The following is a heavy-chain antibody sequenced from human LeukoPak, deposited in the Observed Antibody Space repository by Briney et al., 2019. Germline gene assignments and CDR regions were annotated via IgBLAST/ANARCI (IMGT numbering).Heavy chain of an antibody. J-gene: IGHJ6*02. Sequence: ASVKVSCKASGYTFTGYYMHWVRQAPGQGLEWMGWINPNSGGTNYAQKFQGRVTMTRDTSISTAYMELSRLRSDDTAVYYWARSRFLEWLLTSDYGMDVCGQGTTATVSS. D-gene: IGHD3-3*01. CDR2: INPNSGGT. CDR3: ARSRFLEWLLTSDYGMDV. CDR1: GYTFTGYY. V-gene: IGHV1-2*02.